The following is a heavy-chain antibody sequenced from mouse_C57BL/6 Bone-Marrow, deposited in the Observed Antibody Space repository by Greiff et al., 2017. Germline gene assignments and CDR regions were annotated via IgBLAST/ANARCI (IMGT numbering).Heavy chain of an antibody. J-gene: IGHJ2*01. CDR1: GYTFTSYT. CDR3: ARWDYYGSSYFDY. Sequence: QVQLKESGAELARPGASVKMSCKASGYTFTSYTMHWVKQRPGQGLEWIGYINPSSGYTKYNQKFKDKATLTADKSSSTAYMQLSSLTSEASAVYYCARWDYYGSSYFDYWGQGTTLTVSS. D-gene: IGHD1-1*01. CDR2: INPSSGYT. V-gene: IGHV1-4*01.